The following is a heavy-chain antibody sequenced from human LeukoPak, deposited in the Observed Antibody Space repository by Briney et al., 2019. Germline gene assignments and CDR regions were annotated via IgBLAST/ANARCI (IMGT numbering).Heavy chain of an antibody. D-gene: IGHD3/OR15-3a*01. Sequence: SETLSLTCTVSGGPIRSHYWSWIRQPPGKGLEWIGYIHYTGGTNSNPSLKSRVTISVDTSKNQFSLKLSSVTAADTAVYYCARGFGLLFDYWGQGTLVTVSS. V-gene: IGHV4-59*11. CDR1: GGPIRSHY. CDR3: ARGFGLLFDY. J-gene: IGHJ4*02. CDR2: IHYTGGT.